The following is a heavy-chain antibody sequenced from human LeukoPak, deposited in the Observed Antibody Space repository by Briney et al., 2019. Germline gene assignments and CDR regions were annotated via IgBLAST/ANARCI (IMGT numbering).Heavy chain of an antibody. CDR2: INPKSGGT. D-gene: IGHD3-10*01. CDR1: GYSFTGHY. J-gene: IGHJ3*02. CDR3: ARNLWFGGSSDAFDI. V-gene: IGHV1-2*02. Sequence: GASVKVSCKASGYSFTGHYMHWVRQAPGQGLEWMGWINPKSGGTNYAQKFQGRVTMTRDTSISTAYMDMSSLRSDDTAVYYCARNLWFGGSSDAFDIWGQGTMVTVSS.